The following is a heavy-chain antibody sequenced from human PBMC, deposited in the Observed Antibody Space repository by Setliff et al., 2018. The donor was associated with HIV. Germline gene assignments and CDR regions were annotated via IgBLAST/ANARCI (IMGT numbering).Heavy chain of an antibody. CDR1: GYSISNTGHY. CDR2: IYHTGDT. V-gene: IGHV4-38-2*01. D-gene: IGHD4-17*01. J-gene: IGHJ4*02. Sequence: TLSLTCVVSGYSISNTGHYWGWIRQPPGKGLEWIGSIYHTGDTYDNPSLKNRVTISRDTSKDRFSLNLRSVTAADTAIYYCARHKTHDYDGNSVYFDLWGQGILVTVSS. CDR3: ARHKTHDYDGNSVYFDL.